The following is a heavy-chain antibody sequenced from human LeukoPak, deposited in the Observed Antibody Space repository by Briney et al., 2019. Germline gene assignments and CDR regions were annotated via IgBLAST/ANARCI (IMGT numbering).Heavy chain of an antibody. CDR2: IYYSGST. J-gene: IGHJ4*02. Sequence: SETLSLTCTVSGGSISSGDYYWSWIRQPPGKGLEWIGYIYYSGSTYYNPSLKSRVTISVDTSKNQFSLKLSSVTAADTAVYYCARDPLFYCSGGSCYSHFDYWGQGTLVTVSS. CDR1: GGSISSGDYY. V-gene: IGHV4-30-4*01. D-gene: IGHD2-15*01. CDR3: ARDPLFYCSGGSCYSHFDY.